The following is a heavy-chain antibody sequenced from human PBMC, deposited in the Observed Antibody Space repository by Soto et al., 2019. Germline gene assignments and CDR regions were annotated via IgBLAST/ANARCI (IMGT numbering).Heavy chain of an antibody. V-gene: IGHV3-21*01. J-gene: IGHJ6*02. CDR3: ARYDSSGYYWPYYYYGMDV. D-gene: IGHD3-22*01. Sequence: PGGFLRLSCAASGFTFSTYSMNWVRQAPGKGLEWVSSISSSSSYIYYADSVKGRFTISRDNAKNSLYLQMNSLRAEDTTVYYCARYDSSGYYWPYYYYGMDVWGQGT. CDR2: ISSSSSYI. CDR1: GFTFSTYS.